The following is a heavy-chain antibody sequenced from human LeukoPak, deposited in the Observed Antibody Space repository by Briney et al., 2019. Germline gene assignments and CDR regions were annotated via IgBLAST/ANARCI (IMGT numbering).Heavy chain of an antibody. CDR2: IYNGANT. Sequence: GGSLRLSCAASGFTVRDYVMTWVRQTPGKGLEWVSVIYNGANTSYADSVRGRFTISRDTSKNTLYLQMNSLRAEDTAVYYCAGGRTWLVFDYWGQGTLVTVSS. CDR1: GFTVRDYV. J-gene: IGHJ4*02. CDR3: AGGRTWLVFDY. D-gene: IGHD5-12*01. V-gene: IGHV3-53*01.